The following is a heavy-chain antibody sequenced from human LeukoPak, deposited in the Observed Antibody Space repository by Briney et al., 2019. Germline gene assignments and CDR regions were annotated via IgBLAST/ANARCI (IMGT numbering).Heavy chain of an antibody. D-gene: IGHD1-26*01. CDR2: INWDSGSR. Sequence: PGGSLRLSCAASGFPFDDYTMHWVRQAPGKGLDWVSLINWDSGSRYYRVSVKGRFTVSRDNSKNSLYLQMNSLRIEDTALYYCAKHMARSLGDTATGALDIWGQGTMVTVSS. V-gene: IGHV3-43*01. J-gene: IGHJ3*02. CDR3: AKHMARSLGDTATGALDI. CDR1: GFPFDDYT.